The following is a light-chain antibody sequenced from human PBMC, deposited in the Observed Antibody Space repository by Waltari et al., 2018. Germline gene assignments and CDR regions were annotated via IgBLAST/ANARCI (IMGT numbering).Light chain of an antibody. J-gene: IGLJ3*02. V-gene: IGLV2-11*01. CDR2: DVS. CDR3: CSYTGTYTHWV. Sequence: QSALTQPRSVSGSPGQSVTISCTGTSNDVGAYNYVSWHQQHPGKAPKLMIYDVSKPPSGVPDRFSASKSGNTASLTISGLQAEDEADYYCCSYTGTYTHWVFGGGTKLTVL. CDR1: SNDVGAYNY.